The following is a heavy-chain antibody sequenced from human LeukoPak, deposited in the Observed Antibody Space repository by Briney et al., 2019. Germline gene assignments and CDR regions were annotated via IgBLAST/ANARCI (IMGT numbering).Heavy chain of an antibody. V-gene: IGHV3-64*01. CDR2: ISSNGGST. CDR3: ARGRVVPAAPTFDY. D-gene: IGHD2-2*01. J-gene: IGHJ4*02. Sequence: PGGSLRLSCAASGFTFSSYAMHWVRQAPGKGLEYVSAISSNGGSTYYANSVKGRFTISRDNSKNTLYLQMGSLRAGDMAVYYCARGRVVPAAPTFDYWGQGTLVTVSS. CDR1: GFTFSSYA.